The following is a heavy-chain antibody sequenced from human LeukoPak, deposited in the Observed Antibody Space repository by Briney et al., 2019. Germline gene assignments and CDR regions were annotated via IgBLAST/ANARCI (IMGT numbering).Heavy chain of an antibody. J-gene: IGHJ4*02. CDR1: GFIFRNYA. CDR3: AKWGDYDILTGYYVSDF. D-gene: IGHD3-9*01. Sequence: GGSLRLSGAASGFIFRNYAMSWVRQAPGKGLEWVSAITGSGDTTYYADSVKGRFTISRDNSKNTLYVEMNTLRAEDTAVYYCAKWGDYDILTGYYVSDFWGQGTLVTVSS. V-gene: IGHV3-23*01. CDR2: ITGSGDTT.